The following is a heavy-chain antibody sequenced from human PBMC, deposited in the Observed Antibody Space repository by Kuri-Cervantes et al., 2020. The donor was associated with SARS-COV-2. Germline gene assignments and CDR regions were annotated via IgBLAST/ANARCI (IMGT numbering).Heavy chain of an antibody. CDR1: GGSFSGYY. J-gene: IGHJ4*02. CDR2: INHSGRT. V-gene: IGHV4-34*01. CDR3: ARGGRIAAAGRGVVFFDY. D-gene: IGHD6-13*01. Sequence: SQTLSLTCAFYGGSFSGYYWSWIRQPSGMGLEWSVEINHSGRTNYHPSLKSRVTLSVDTSKNQFSPKLSSVTAADTGVYYCARGGRIAAAGRGVVFFDYWGQGTLVTVSS.